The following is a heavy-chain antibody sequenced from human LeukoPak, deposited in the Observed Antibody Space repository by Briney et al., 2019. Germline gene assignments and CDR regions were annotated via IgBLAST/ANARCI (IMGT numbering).Heavy chain of an antibody. Sequence: SETLSLTCAVSGGSFSVYYGSWIPQSPGKGVGWSGEINHSRSINYNPSLQSRVTISVPRSKNRFSLKLSSVTSAHTTVYYCTGTVYYYGSGSYYGRRAFNYWGQGTLVTVSS. V-gene: IGHV4-34*01. CDR3: TGTVYYYGSGSYYGRRAFNY. CDR2: INHSRSI. D-gene: IGHD3-10*01. CDR1: GGSFSVYY. J-gene: IGHJ4*02.